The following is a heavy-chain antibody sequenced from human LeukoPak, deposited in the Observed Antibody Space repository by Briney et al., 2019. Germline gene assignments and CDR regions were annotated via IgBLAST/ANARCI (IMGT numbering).Heavy chain of an antibody. CDR1: GFTFSSYG. J-gene: IGHJ4*02. CDR3: AKAKVATIPQFDD. V-gene: IGHV3-30*02. D-gene: IGHD5-12*01. CDR2: IRYDGSNK. Sequence: PGGSLRLSCAASGFTFSSYGMHWVRQAPGKGLEWVAFIRYDGSNKYYADSVKGRFTISRDNSKNTLYLQMNSLGAEDTAVYYCAKAKVATIPQFDDWGQGTLVTVSS.